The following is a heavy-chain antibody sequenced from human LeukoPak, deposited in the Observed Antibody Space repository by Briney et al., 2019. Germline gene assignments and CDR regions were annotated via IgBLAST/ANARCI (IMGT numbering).Heavy chain of an antibody. Sequence: SETLSLTCTVSGGSIGGDYWTWIRQPPGKGLQYIGYIYHTGATNYNPSLKSRVTMSVDTSKNQFSLKLNSVTAEDTAVYFCAKYGKSGWSIDNWGQGTLVTVSS. CDR2: IYHTGAT. CDR1: GGSIGGDY. J-gene: IGHJ4*02. CDR3: AKYGKSGWSIDN. V-gene: IGHV4-59*08. D-gene: IGHD6-19*01.